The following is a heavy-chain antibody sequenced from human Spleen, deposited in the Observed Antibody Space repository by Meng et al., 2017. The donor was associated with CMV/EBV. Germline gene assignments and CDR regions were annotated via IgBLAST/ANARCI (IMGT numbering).Heavy chain of an antibody. J-gene: IGHJ4*02. D-gene: IGHD6-13*01. CDR3: ARGFYSSHSFFDY. CDR2: INHSGST. Sequence: FDFYGWSFCCYYWSWLRQPPGKGLEWIGEINHSGSTNSTPSLKSRVTISVDTSKNQFSLKLSSVTAADTAVYYCARGFYSSHSFFDYWGQGTLVTVSS. V-gene: IGHV4-34*01. CDR1: GWSFCCYY.